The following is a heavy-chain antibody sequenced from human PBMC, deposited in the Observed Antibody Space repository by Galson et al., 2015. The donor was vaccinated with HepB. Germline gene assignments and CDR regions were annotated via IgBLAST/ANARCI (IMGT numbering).Heavy chain of an antibody. Sequence: SETLSLTCTVSGGSISNRYWSWIRQPPGKGLEWIGYIYYTGSTNYNPSLKSRVTISLDTSKNQFSLKLSSVTAADTAVYYCARPYSSGWYYFDYWGPGTLVTVSS. J-gene: IGHJ4*02. CDR1: GGSISNRY. CDR3: ARPYSSGWYYFDY. D-gene: IGHD6-19*01. CDR2: IYYTGST. V-gene: IGHV4-59*11.